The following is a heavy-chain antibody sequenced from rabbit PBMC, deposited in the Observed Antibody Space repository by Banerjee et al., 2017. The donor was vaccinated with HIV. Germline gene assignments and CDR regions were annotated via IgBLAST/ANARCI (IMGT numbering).Heavy chain of an antibody. V-gene: IGHV1S45*01. J-gene: IGHJ4*01. CDR1: GFDLSNYYY. CDR3: ARDNYSYGYAGYAYAFNL. Sequence: QEQLVESGGGLVQPGGSLTLTCKASGFDLSNYYYICWVRQAPGKGLEWIACIYAGSSGSTYYASWAKGRFTITKTSSTTVTLQMTSLTAADTATYFCARDNYSYGYAGYAYAFNLWGPGTLVTVS. CDR2: IYAGSSGST. D-gene: IGHD6-1*01.